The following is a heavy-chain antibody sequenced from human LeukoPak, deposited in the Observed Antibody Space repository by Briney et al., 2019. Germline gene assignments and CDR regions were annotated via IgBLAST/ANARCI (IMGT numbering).Heavy chain of an antibody. J-gene: IGHJ4*02. V-gene: IGHV4-59*01. CDR1: GDSISSYY. D-gene: IGHD2-15*01. CDR3: ARTTLGYFDY. Sequence: SETLSLTCTVSGDSISSYYWSWIRQPPGKGLEWIGYIYYSGSTNYNPSLKSRVTISVDTSKNQSSLKLSSVTAADTAVYYCARTTLGYFDYWGQGTLVTVSS. CDR2: IYYSGST.